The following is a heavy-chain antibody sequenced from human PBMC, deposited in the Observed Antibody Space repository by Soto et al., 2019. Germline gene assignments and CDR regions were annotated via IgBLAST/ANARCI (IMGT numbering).Heavy chain of an antibody. Sequence: GGSLTSSCASSGFTFSSYGMQWSLDAPGKGLEWVAVISYDGSNKYYADSVKGRFTISRDNSKNTLYLQMNSLRAEDTAVYYCAKGGWGYSYGFDYWGQGTLVTVSS. CDR2: ISYDGSNK. V-gene: IGHV3-30*18. CDR1: GFTFSSYG. D-gene: IGHD5-18*01. CDR3: AKGGWGYSYGFDY. J-gene: IGHJ4*02.